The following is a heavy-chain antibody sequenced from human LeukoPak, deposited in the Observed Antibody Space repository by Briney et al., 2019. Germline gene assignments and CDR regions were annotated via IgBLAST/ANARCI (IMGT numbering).Heavy chain of an antibody. V-gene: IGHV3-23*01. Sequence: GGSLRLSCAASGITFSNYVMSWVRQAPGEGLEWVSAISGSGGNTYYADSVKGRFTISRDNSKNTLYLQVNSLRAEDTAVYYCAKGRYSYGSPYLDYWGQGTLVTVSS. CDR3: AKGRYSYGSPYLDY. CDR1: GITFSNYV. CDR2: ISGSGGNT. J-gene: IGHJ4*02. D-gene: IGHD5-18*01.